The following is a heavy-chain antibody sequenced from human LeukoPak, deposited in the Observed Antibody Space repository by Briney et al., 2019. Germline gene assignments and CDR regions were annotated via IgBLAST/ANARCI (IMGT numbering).Heavy chain of an antibody. Sequence: GGSLRLSCAAFGFTFSSYSMNWVRQAPGEGLEWVSYISSSSSTIYYADSVKGRFTISRDNAKNSLYLQMNSLRAEDTAVYYCARDANYYDSSGYYPIDYWGQGTLVTVSS. CDR3: ARDANYYDSSGYYPIDY. CDR2: ISSSSSTI. J-gene: IGHJ4*02. D-gene: IGHD3-22*01. CDR1: GFTFSSYS. V-gene: IGHV3-48*01.